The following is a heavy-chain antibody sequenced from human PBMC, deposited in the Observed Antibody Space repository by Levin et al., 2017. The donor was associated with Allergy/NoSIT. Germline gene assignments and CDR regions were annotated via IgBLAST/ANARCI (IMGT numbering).Heavy chain of an antibody. J-gene: IGHJ4*02. V-gene: IGHV3-23*01. CDR3: AKANPSGSYHGFDC. CDR1: GFTFSSYS. CDR2: IGGSSGTT. D-gene: IGHD1-26*01. Sequence: PGGSLRLSCAASGFTFSSYSMSWVRQAPGQGLEWVSLIGGSSGTTYYADSVKGRFTISRDTSKSTLYLQMNSLRAEDTAVYYCAKANPSGSYHGFDCWGQGTVVTVSS.